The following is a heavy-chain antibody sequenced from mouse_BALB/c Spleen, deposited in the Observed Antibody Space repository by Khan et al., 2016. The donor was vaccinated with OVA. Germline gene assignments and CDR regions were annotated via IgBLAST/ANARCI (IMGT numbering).Heavy chain of an antibody. CDR1: GFTFTSYG. J-gene: IGHJ2*01. V-gene: IGHV1S134*01. D-gene: IGHD2-14*01. Sequence: EVQLQESGAELGRPGSSVKLSCKTSGFTFTSYGIKWVKQRPGQGLEWIGYIYPGNGYTVYNEKFQGKATLTSDTSSSTAYMQLRSLTSADSAIKCCAAAYNRNYLDYWGQGTTPTVSS. CDR3: AAAYNRNYLDY. CDR2: IYPGNGYT.